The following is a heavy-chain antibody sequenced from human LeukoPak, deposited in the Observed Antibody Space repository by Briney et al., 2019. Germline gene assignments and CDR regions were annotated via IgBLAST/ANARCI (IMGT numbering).Heavy chain of an antibody. D-gene: IGHD3-10*01. J-gene: IGHJ4*02. V-gene: IGHV3-21*01. CDR2: INPSSSYI. CDR3: VRGTYYGSGNYVIDY. Sequence: GGSLRLSCAASGFAFNTYTVHWVRQAPGKGLEWVSSINPSSSYIYYGDSMRGRFTISRDNAKNSLYLQMITLRAEDTAMYYCVRGTYYGSGNYVIDYWGQGTLVTVSS. CDR1: GFAFNTYT.